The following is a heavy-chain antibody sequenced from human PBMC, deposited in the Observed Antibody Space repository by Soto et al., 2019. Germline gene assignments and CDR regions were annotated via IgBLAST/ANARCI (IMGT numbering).Heavy chain of an antibody. CDR1: GFTFSSYA. D-gene: IGHD2-2*02. CDR2: ISGSGGST. Sequence: GGSLRLSCAASGFTFSSYAMSWVRQAPGKGLEWVSAISGSGGSTYYADSVKGRFTISRDNSKNTLYLQMNSLRAEDTAVYYCARDADIVVVPAAIGYFDYWGQGTLVTVSS. V-gene: IGHV3-23*01. J-gene: IGHJ4*02. CDR3: ARDADIVVVPAAIGYFDY.